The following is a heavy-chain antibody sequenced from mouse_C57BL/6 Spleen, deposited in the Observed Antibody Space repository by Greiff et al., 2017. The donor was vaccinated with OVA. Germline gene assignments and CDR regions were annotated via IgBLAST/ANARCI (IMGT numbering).Heavy chain of an antibody. CDR1: GYTFPSYW. CDR3: AREDSSGYGD. D-gene: IGHD3-2*02. J-gene: IGHJ2*01. V-gene: IGHV1-69*01. Sequence: VQLQQPGAELVIPGASVKLSCKASGYTFPSYWMPWVQQRLGQGLEWLGEIDPSDSYNNYNQKFKGKSTLTVDKSSSTAYMQLSSLTSEDAAVYYCAREDSSGYGDWGQGTTLTVSS. CDR2: IDPSDSYN.